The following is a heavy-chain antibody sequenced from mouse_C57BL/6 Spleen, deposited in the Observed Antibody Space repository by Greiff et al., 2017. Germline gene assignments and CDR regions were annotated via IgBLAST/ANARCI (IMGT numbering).Heavy chain of an antibody. Sequence: QVQLQQSGAELVKPGASVKLSCKASGYTFTSYWMHWVKQRPGQGLEWIGMIHPNSGSTNYNEKFKSKATLTVDKSSSTAYMQLSSLTSEDSAVYYCARSDYYGSSRYYFDYWGQGTTLTVSS. CDR1: GYTFTSYW. CDR2: IHPNSGST. CDR3: ARSDYYGSSRYYFDY. D-gene: IGHD1-1*01. J-gene: IGHJ2*01. V-gene: IGHV1-64*01.